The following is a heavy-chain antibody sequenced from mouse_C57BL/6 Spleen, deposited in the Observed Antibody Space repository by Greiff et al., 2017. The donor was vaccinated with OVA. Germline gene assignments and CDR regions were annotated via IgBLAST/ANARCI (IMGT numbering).Heavy chain of an antibody. D-gene: IGHD2-4*01. Sequence: QVQLQQPGAELVKPGASVNVSCKASGYTFTSYWMHWVKQRPGQGLEWIGKIYPSDSDTNYNQKFKGKVTLTVDKSSSTAYMQLSSLTSEDSAVYYGAIWDYDLAYWGQGTLVTVSA. V-gene: IGHV1-74*01. J-gene: IGHJ3*01. CDR1: GYTFTSYW. CDR2: IYPSDSDT. CDR3: AIWDYDLAY.